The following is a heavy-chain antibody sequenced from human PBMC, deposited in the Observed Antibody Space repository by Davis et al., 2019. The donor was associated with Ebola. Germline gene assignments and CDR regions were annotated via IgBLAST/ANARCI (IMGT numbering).Heavy chain of an antibody. CDR2: ISGGGDSP. Sequence: PGGSLRLSCAASGFTFSNYAMSWVRQAPGKGPEWVSAISGGGDSPYYADSVKDRFTISRDNSKNTVYLQMDSLRGEDTAVYYCANRRLWGQGTTVTVSS. CDR3: ANRRL. J-gene: IGHJ6*02. D-gene: IGHD6-25*01. V-gene: IGHV3-23*01. CDR1: GFTFSNYA.